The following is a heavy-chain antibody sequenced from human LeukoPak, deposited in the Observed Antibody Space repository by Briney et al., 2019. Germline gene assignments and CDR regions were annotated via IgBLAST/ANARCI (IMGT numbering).Heavy chain of an antibody. CDR2: INPNSGGT. V-gene: IGHV1-2*02. J-gene: IGHJ4*02. CDR1: GYTSTGYY. Sequence: ASVEVSCKASGYTSTGYYMHWVRQAPGQGLEWMGWINPNSGGTNYAQKFQGRVTMTRDTSISTAYMELSRLRSDDTAVYYCARVGYSYGATFDYWGQGTLVTVSS. CDR3: ARVGYSYGATFDY. D-gene: IGHD5-18*01.